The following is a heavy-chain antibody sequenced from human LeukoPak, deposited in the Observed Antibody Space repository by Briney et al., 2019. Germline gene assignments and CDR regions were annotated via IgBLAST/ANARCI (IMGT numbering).Heavy chain of an antibody. V-gene: IGHV2-70*04. J-gene: IGHJ4*02. CDR3: ARSTYCGGDCPFDY. CDR1: GFSLSTPKMR. CDR2: IDWDDDK. D-gene: IGHD2-21*02. Sequence: SGPTLVNPTQILTLTCTFSGFSLSTPKMRVSWIRQPPGKALEWLARIDWDDDKFYSTSLKTRLTISKDTSKNQVVLTMTNMDPVDTATYYCARSTYCGGDCPFDYWGQGTLVTSPQ.